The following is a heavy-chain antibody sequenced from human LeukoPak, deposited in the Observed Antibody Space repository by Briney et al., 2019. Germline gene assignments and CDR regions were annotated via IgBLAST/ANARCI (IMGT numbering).Heavy chain of an antibody. V-gene: IGHV3-30*02. D-gene: IGHD6-19*01. Sequence: TGGSLRLSCAASGFTFSSYGMHWVRQAPGKGLEWVAFIRYDGSNKYYADSVKGRFTISRDNSKNTLYLQMNSLRAEDTAVYYCAKDGSSGWYVLYYYYMDVWGKGTTVTIS. CDR3: AKDGSSGWYVLYYYYMDV. CDR1: GFTFSSYG. CDR2: IRYDGSNK. J-gene: IGHJ6*03.